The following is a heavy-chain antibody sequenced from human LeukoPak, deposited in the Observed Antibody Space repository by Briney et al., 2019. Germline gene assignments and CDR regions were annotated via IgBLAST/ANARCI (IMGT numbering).Heavy chain of an antibody. CDR1: GYTFTSYG. CDR2: ISAYNGNT. J-gene: IGHJ5*01. V-gene: IGHV1-18*01. CDR3: ARARNYVVCIAAAGTGNWLDF. Sequence: ASAKVSCKASGYTFTSYGISWVRQAPGQGLEWMGWISAYNGNTNYAQKLQGRVTMTTDTSTSTAYMELRSLRSDDTAVYYCARARNYVVCIAAAGTGNWLDFWGQGTLVTVSS. D-gene: IGHD6-13*01.